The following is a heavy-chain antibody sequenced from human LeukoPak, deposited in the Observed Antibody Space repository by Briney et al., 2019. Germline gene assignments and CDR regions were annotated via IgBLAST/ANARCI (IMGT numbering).Heavy chain of an antibody. CDR2: ISGSGGST. V-gene: IGHV3-23*01. CDR1: GLTFSSYA. CDR3: AIQYYYDYFFDY. Sequence: GGSLRLSCAASGLTFSSYAMSWVRQAPGKGLEWVSAISGSGGSTYYADSVKGRFTISRDNSKSTLYLQMNSLRAEDTAVYFCAIQYYYDYFFDYWGQGTLVTVSS. J-gene: IGHJ4*02. D-gene: IGHD3-22*01.